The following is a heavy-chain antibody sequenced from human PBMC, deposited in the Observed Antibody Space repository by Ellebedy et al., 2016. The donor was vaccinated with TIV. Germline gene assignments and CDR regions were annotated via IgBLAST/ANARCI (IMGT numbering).Heavy chain of an antibody. V-gene: IGHV3-74*01. CDR2: IKSDGSGT. J-gene: IGHJ6*02. D-gene: IGHD3/OR15-3a*01. CDR3: ARGTGSDQLRFGMDV. CDR1: GFTFSNYW. Sequence: GGSLRLXCAASGFTFSNYWIHWVRQAPGKGLVWVSRIKSDGSGTTCADSVKGRFTISRDNAKNTMYLQMNSLRAEDTAVYYCARGTGSDQLRFGMDVWGQGTTVTVS.